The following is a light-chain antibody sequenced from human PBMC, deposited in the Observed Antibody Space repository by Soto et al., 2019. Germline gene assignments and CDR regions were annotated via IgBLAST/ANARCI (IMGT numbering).Light chain of an antibody. Sequence: QSALTQPPSASGSRGQSVTISCTGTSTDVDAYNYVSWYQQHPGKAPKLMIYEGSKRPSGVPDRFSGSKSGHTASLTISGLQAEDEADYYCSSYVAPEVFGGGTKVTVL. CDR1: STDVDAYNY. CDR3: SSYVAPEV. J-gene: IGLJ2*01. CDR2: EGS. V-gene: IGLV2-8*01.